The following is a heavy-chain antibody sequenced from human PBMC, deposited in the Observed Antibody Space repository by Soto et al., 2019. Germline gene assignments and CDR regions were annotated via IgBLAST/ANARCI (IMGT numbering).Heavy chain of an antibody. Sequence: GASVKVSCKASGGTFSSYAISWVRQAPGQGLEWMGGIIPIFGTANYAQKFQGRVTITADESTSTAYMELSSLRSEDTAVYYCGTGYCSGGSCYSGSMEMGWFDPWGQGTLVTVSS. CDR1: GGTFSSYA. CDR2: IIPIFGTA. D-gene: IGHD2-15*01. CDR3: GTGYCSGGSCYSGSMEMGWFDP. V-gene: IGHV1-69*13. J-gene: IGHJ5*02.